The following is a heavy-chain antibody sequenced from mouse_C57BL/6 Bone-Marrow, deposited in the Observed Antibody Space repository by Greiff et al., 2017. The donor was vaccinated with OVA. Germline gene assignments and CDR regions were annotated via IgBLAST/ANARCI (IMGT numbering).Heavy chain of an antibody. CDR3: ARPVLTTVVGDY. Sequence: VQLQQSGAELVKPGASVKLSCKASGYTFTSYWMHWVKQRPGQGLEWIGMIHPNSGSTNYNEKFKSKATLTVDKSSSTAYMQLSSLTSEDSAVYYCARPVLTTVVGDYWGQGTTLTVSS. D-gene: IGHD1-1*01. J-gene: IGHJ2*01. CDR1: GYTFTSYW. CDR2: IHPNSGST. V-gene: IGHV1-64*01.